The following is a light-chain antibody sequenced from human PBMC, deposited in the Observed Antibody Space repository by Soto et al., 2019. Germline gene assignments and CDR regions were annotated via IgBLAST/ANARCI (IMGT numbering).Light chain of an antibody. CDR1: SSDVGGYNY. V-gene: IGLV2-14*01. Sequence: QSALTQPASVSGSPGQSITISCTGTSSDVGGYNYVSWYQQHPGKAPKLMIYDVSNRPSGVSNRFSGSKSGNTASLTISGLQDEDEADYYCSSYTSSSTRGFGTGTKLTVL. CDR3: SSYTSSSTRG. CDR2: DVS. J-gene: IGLJ1*01.